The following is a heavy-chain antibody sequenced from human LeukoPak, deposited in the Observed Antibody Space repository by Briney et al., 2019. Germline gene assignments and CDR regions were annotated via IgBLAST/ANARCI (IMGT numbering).Heavy chain of an antibody. J-gene: IGHJ4*02. CDR2: IYPGDSDT. D-gene: IGHD2-2*01. CDR3: ARRGYCDSTSCSAPLDY. V-gene: IGHV5-51*01. Sequence: GESLKISCEASGYSFTSHWIGWVRQMPGKGLEWMGTIYPGDSDTRYSPSFQGQVTISADKSISTAYLQWSSLKASDTAMYFCARRGYCDSTSCSAPLDYWGQGTLVAVSS. CDR1: GYSFTSHW.